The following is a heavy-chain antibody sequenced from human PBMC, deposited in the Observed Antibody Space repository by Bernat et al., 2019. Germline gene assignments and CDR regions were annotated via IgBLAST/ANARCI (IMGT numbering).Heavy chain of an antibody. CDR3: TTDLRSIVVVVAATTDY. Sequence: EVQLVESGGGLVKPGGSLRLSCAASGFTFSNAWMSWVRQAPGKGLEWVGRIKSKTDGGTTDYAAPVKGRFTISRDDSKNTLYLQMNSLKTEDTVVYYCTTDLRSIVVVVAATTDYWGQGTLVTVSS. V-gene: IGHV3-15*01. CDR1: GFTFSNAW. J-gene: IGHJ4*02. D-gene: IGHD2-15*01. CDR2: IKSKTDGGTT.